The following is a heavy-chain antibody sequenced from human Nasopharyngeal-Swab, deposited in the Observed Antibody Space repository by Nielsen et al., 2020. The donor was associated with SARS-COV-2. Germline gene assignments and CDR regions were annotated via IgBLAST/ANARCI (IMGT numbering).Heavy chain of an antibody. Sequence: GESLKISCAASGFTFSNAWMSWVRQAPGKGPEWVSSISSSSSYIYYADSVKGRFTISRDNAKNSLYLQMNSLRAEDTAVYYCARGCVLAGPKCYYSGMDVWGQGTTVTVSS. CDR1: GFTFSNAW. D-gene: IGHD3-3*01. V-gene: IGHV3-21*01. J-gene: IGHJ6*02. CDR3: ARGCVLAGPKCYYSGMDV. CDR2: ISSSSSYI.